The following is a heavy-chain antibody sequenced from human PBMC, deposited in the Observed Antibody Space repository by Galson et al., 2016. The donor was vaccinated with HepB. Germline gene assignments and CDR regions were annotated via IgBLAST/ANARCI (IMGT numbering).Heavy chain of an antibody. D-gene: IGHD5/OR15-5a*01. Sequence: SLRLSCAASGFTFSSYWMTWVRQAPGKGLEWVGNINQNGNEKYSVDSVKGRFTISRDNAKNSVYLQMDSLRAEDTAVYYCVRSVSEAYWGQGALVTVSS. CDR1: GFTFSSYW. J-gene: IGHJ4*02. CDR2: INQNGNEK. CDR3: VRSVSEAY. V-gene: IGHV3-7*01.